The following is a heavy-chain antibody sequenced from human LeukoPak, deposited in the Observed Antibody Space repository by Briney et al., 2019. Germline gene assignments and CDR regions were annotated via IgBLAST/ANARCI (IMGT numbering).Heavy chain of an antibody. V-gene: IGHV1-2*02. CDR1: GYIFTAYH. Sequence: ASVKVSCKASGYIFTAYHMHWVRQAHGQGLEWMGWINPNSGGTHYAPKFQGRVTMTRDTSFTTAYVELTRLTSDDTAVYYCARQDRVSPTFPNNWFDPWGQGTLVTVSS. D-gene: IGHD2-8*01. CDR3: ARQDRVSPTFPNNWFDP. J-gene: IGHJ5*02. CDR2: INPNSGGT.